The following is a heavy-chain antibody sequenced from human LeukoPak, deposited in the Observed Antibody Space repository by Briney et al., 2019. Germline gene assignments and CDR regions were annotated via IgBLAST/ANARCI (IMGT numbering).Heavy chain of an antibody. CDR2: INHSGST. J-gene: IGHJ3*02. Sequence: SETLSLTCAVYGGSFSGYCWSWIRQPPGKGLEWIGEINHSGSTNYNPSLKSRVTISVDTSKNQFSLKLSSVTAADTAVYYCAREGLIAAAGNDAFDIWGQGTMVTVSS. CDR1: GGSFSGYC. CDR3: AREGLIAAAGNDAFDI. V-gene: IGHV4-34*01. D-gene: IGHD6-13*01.